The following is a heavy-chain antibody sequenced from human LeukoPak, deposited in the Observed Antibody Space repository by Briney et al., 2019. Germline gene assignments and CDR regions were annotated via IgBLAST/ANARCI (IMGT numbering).Heavy chain of an antibody. CDR2: IYSGGST. CDR3: AKDRRYCSSTSCYEGNY. CDR1: GFTVSSNY. Sequence: PGGSLRLSCAASGFTVSSNYMSWVRQAPGKGLEWVSVIYSGGSTYYADSVKGRFTISRDNSKNTLYLQMNSLRAEDTAVYYCAKDRRYCSSTSCYEGNYWGQGTLVTVSP. D-gene: IGHD2-2*01. V-gene: IGHV3-53*01. J-gene: IGHJ4*02.